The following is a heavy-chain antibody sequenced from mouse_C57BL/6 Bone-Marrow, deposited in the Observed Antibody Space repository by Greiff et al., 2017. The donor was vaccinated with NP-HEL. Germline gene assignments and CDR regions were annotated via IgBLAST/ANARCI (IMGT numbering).Heavy chain of an antibody. CDR3: AVVALDY. CDR2: ISDGGSYT. Sequence: VQLKESGGGLVKPGGSLKLSCAASGFTFSSYAMSWVRQTPEKRLEWVATISDGGSYTYYPDNVKGRFTISRDNAKNNLYLQMSHLKSEDTAMYYCAVVALDYWGQGTTLTVSS. J-gene: IGHJ2*01. D-gene: IGHD1-1*01. V-gene: IGHV5-4*01. CDR1: GFTFSSYA.